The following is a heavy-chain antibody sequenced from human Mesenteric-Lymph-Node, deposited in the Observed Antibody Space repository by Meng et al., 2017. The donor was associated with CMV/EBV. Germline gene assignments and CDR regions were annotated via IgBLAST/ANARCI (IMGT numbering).Heavy chain of an antibody. CDR1: GYTFTRFG. CDR3: ARVIYSDSWIFDY. CDR2: IIPYNDDT. V-gene: IGHV1-18*01. D-gene: IGHD6-6*01. Sequence: ASVKVSCKASGYTFTRFGISWVRQAPGQGLEWMGWIIPYNDDTNYAQNLQGRVTMTTDTSTSTAYTELRSLRSDDTAVYYCARVIYSDSWIFDYWGQGTLVTVSS. J-gene: IGHJ4*02.